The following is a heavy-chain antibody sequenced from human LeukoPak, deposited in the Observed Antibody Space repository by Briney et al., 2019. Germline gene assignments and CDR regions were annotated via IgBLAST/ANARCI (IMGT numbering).Heavy chain of an antibody. CDR2: IRYDGSNK. V-gene: IGHV3-30*02. Sequence: GGSLRLSCAASGFTFSSYAMSWVRQAPGKGLEWVAFIRYDGSNKYYADSVKGRFTISRDNSKNTLYLQMNSLRAEDTAVYYCAKVKLSSSWINWFDPWGQGTLVTVSS. D-gene: IGHD6-13*01. CDR3: AKVKLSSSWINWFDP. J-gene: IGHJ5*02. CDR1: GFTFSSYA.